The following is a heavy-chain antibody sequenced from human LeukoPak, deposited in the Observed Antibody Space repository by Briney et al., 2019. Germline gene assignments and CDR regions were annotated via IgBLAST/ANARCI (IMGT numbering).Heavy chain of an antibody. CDR1: GGSISSGNYY. V-gene: IGHV4-31*03. D-gene: IGHD4-17*01. CDR3: ARDLAATVTSFGWFDP. J-gene: IGHJ5*02. Sequence: SETLSLTCTVSGGSISSGNYYWSWIRQHPGKGLEWIGYIHHSGSTYYNPSLKSRVIISVDTSKNQFSLKLSSVTAADTAVYYCARDLAATVTSFGWFDPWGQGTLVTVSS. CDR2: IHHSGST.